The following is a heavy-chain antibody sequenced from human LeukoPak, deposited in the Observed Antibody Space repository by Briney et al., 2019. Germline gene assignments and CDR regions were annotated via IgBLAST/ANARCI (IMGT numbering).Heavy chain of an antibody. Sequence: GASVKVSCKASGYTFSGYYIHWVRQATGQGLEWMGWVNPDSGVTNYAQKCQGRVTMTRDPSIRTAYVELSRVRSDDTAVYYCARGAMGTTGDRAMVADYWGQGNLVTVSS. V-gene: IGHV1-2*02. CDR3: ARGAMGTTGDRAMVADY. J-gene: IGHJ4*02. CDR2: VNPDSGVT. CDR1: GYTFSGYY. D-gene: IGHD5-18*01.